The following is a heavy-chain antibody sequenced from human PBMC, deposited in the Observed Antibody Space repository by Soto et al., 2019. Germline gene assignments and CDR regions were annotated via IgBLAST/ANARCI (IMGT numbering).Heavy chain of an antibody. Sequence: PGGSLRLSCATSGFTFSNFDMHWVRQVPGKGLEWVSAIGAARDPYYLGSVKGRFTISRENAKNSVYLQMKDLRAGDSAVYYCARAYTGRLPRRADYYYAMDVWGQGTTVTVSS. V-gene: IGHV3-13*05. CDR3: ARAYTGRLPRRADYYYAMDV. J-gene: IGHJ6*02. D-gene: IGHD2-2*02. CDR1: GFTFSNFD. CDR2: IGAARDP.